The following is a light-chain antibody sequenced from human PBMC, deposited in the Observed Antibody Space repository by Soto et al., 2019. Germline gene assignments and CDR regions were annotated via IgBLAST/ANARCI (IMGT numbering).Light chain of an antibody. CDR3: HQYGSSPPYT. V-gene: IGKV3-20*01. J-gene: IGKJ2*01. CDR1: QSINNNY. Sequence: EVALTQSPGTLSLSPGERATLSCRGSQSINNNYLAWYQQRPGQAPRLLIYGSSDRATGIPDRFSGSGSGTDFTLTISRLEPEDFAVYYCHQYGSSPPYTFGQGTKLEI. CDR2: GSS.